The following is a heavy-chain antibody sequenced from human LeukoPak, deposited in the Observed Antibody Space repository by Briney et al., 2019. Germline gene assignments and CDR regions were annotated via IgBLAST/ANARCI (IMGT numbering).Heavy chain of an antibody. J-gene: IGHJ4*02. CDR1: GGSIGSYY. CDR2: IYYSGST. D-gene: IGHD2-21*01. CDR3: AILAGVRDYFDY. V-gene: IGHV4-59*08. Sequence: SETLSLTCTVSGGSIGSYYWSWIRQPPGKGLEWIGYIYYSGSTNYNPSLKSRVTISVDTSKNQFSLKLSSVTAADTAVYYCAILAGVRDYFDYWGQGTLVTVSS.